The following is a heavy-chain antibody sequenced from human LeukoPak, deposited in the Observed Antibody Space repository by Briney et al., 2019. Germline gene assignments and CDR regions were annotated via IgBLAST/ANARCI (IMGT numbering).Heavy chain of an antibody. J-gene: IGHJ4*02. CDR1: GFTFDDYG. D-gene: IGHD3-22*01. Sequence: PGGSLRLSCAASGFTFDDYGMSWVRQAPGKGLEWVSVINWNGGRTGYADSVKGRFTISRDNAKNSLYLQMNSLRVEDTAFYYCARAPHYYDSSGYFFPSDYWGQGTLVTVSS. V-gene: IGHV3-20*04. CDR2: INWNGGRT. CDR3: ARAPHYYDSSGYFFPSDY.